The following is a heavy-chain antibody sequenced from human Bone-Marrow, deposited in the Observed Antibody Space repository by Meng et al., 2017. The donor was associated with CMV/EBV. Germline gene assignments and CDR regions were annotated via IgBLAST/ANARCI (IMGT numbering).Heavy chain of an antibody. V-gene: IGHV1-69*02. CDR2: IIPILGIA. CDR1: GGTFSSYT. D-gene: IGHD2-2*01. CDR3: ASRTGYCSSTSCRADEPGVDY. Sequence: SVKVSCKASGGTFSSYTISWVRQAPGQGLEWMGRIIPILGIANYAQKFQGRVTITADKSTSTAYMELSSLRSEDTAVYYCASRTGYCSSTSCRADEPGVDYWGQGTRVTGSS. J-gene: IGHJ4*02.